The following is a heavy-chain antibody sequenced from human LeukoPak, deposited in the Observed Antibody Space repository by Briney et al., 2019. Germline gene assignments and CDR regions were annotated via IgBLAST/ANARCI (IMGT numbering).Heavy chain of an antibody. Sequence: ASVKVSCKASGYTFTGYYMHWVRQAPGQELEWMGWLSPNSGDTKFPQKFQGRATMTRDTSISTAYMELSRLRSDDTAVYYCARATDISSWYLAYWGQGTLVTVSS. CDR3: ARATDISSWYLAY. J-gene: IGHJ4*02. CDR1: GYTFTGYY. CDR2: LSPNSGDT. V-gene: IGHV1-2*02. D-gene: IGHD6-13*01.